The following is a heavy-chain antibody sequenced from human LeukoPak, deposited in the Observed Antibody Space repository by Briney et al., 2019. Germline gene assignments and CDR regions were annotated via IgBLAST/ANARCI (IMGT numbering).Heavy chain of an antibody. V-gene: IGHV5-51*01. J-gene: IGHJ4*02. CDR3: ARLVPNQGGWGSDPGPNYCFDY. D-gene: IGHD7-27*01. Sequence: GESLKISCKGSAYSFSTYWIGWVRQLPGKGLEWMGIIYPGDSDTRYSPSFQGQVTISADKSISTAYLQWSSLKASDTAMYYCARLVPNQGGWGSDPGPNYCFDYWGQGTLVTVSS. CDR2: IYPGDSDT. CDR1: AYSFSTYW.